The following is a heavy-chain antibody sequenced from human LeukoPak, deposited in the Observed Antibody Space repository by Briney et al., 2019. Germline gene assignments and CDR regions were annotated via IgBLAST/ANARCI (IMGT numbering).Heavy chain of an antibody. V-gene: IGHV4-30-4*01. Sequence: SQTLSLTCTVSGGSISSGDYYWSWIRQPPGKGLEWIGYIYYSGSTYYNPSLKSRATISVDTSKNQFSLKLSSVTAADTAVYYCARVGRSNRAFDIWGQGTMVTVSS. D-gene: IGHD3-10*01. CDR1: GGSISSGDYY. CDR2: IYYSGST. J-gene: IGHJ3*02. CDR3: ARVGRSNRAFDI.